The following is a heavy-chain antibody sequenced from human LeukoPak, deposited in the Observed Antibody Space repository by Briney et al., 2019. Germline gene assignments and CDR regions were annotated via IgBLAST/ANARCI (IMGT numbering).Heavy chain of an antibody. CDR2: VYYSGNT. V-gene: IGHV4-39*01. CDR3: AQSLGSSNWIGNWFDP. CDR1: GGSISSSPYY. D-gene: IGHD6-13*01. J-gene: IGHJ5*02. Sequence: PSETLSLTCTVSGGSISSSPYYWGWIRQPPGKGLEWIGSVYYSGNTYYNPSLKSRVTISVDTSKNQFSLKLSSVTAADTAVYYCAQSLGSSNWIGNWFDPWGQGTLVTVSS.